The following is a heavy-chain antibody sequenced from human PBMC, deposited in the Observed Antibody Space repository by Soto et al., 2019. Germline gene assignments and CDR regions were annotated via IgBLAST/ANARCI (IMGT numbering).Heavy chain of an antibody. D-gene: IGHD5-12*01. Sequence: GGSLRLSCAASGFTFNNFAMHWVPQAPGKGLERGAFISYEGTYKYYADSVRGRFTVYRDNSKSTLFLQMNSLKFEDTAVYVCANEVDVAFSSLQYGMDVWGQGTTVTVSS. V-gene: IGHV3-30*14. CDR3: ANEVDVAFSSLQYGMDV. J-gene: IGHJ6*02. CDR1: GFTFNNFA. CDR2: ISYEGTYK.